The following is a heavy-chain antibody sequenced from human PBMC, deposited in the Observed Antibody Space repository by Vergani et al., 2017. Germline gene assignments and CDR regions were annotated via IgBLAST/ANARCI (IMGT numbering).Heavy chain of an antibody. Sequence: EVQLVESGGGLVQPGGSLRLSCAASGFIFSNYWMHWVRQAPGKGLEWVANIKQDGSGEYYVDSVKGRFTVSRDNAKNLLYLQMNSLRAEDTAVYYCASERYDYWGQGTLVTVSS. V-gene: IGHV3-7*01. CDR1: GFIFSNYW. J-gene: IGHJ4*02. CDR3: ASERYDY. CDR2: IKQDGSGE.